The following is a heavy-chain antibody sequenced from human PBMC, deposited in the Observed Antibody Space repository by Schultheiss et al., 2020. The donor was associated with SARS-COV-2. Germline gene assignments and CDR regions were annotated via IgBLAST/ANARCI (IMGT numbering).Heavy chain of an antibody. J-gene: IGHJ4*02. CDR3: ARGGDELDY. CDR1: GGSISSSSYY. V-gene: IGHV4-39*07. CDR2: IYYSGST. Sequence: SETLSLTCTVSGGSISSSSYYWGWIRQPPGKGLEWIGSIYYSGSTYYNPSLKSRVTISVDTSKNQFSLKLSSVTAADTAVYYCARGGDELDYWGQGTLVTVSS.